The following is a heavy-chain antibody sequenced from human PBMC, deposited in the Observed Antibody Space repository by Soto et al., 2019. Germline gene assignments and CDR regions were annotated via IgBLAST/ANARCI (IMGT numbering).Heavy chain of an antibody. V-gene: IGHV3-11*01. CDR2: ISSSGSTI. D-gene: IGHD3-3*01. CDR3: APRITVFGVLIPAFDP. Sequence: PGGSLRLSCAASGFTFSDYYMSWIRQAPGKGLEWVSYISSSGSTIYYADSVKGRFTISRDNAKNSLYLQMNRLRAEDPAVYYCAPRITVFGVLIPAFDPWGEGSQVTVSS. J-gene: IGHJ5*02. CDR1: GFTFSDYY.